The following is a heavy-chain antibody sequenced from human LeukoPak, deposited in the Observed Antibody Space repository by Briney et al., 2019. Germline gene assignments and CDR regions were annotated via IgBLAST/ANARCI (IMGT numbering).Heavy chain of an antibody. Sequence: GGSLRLSCAASGFTLSSYGMGWVRQAPGKGLEWVSVISGSGGSIYYADSVKGRFTISRDNSKNTLYLQMNSLRVEDTAIYYCARKAFYKSGWYSLFGHWGQGTLVTVSS. J-gene: IGHJ4*02. CDR2: ISGSGGSI. CDR1: GFTLSSYG. V-gene: IGHV3-23*01. D-gene: IGHD6-19*01. CDR3: ARKAFYKSGWYSLFGH.